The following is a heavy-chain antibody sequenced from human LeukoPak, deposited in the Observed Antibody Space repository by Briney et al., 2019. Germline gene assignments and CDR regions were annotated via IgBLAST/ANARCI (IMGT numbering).Heavy chain of an antibody. D-gene: IGHD4-17*01. CDR1: GGSIDDYY. CDR3: ARVVRGAVTSNCFDP. Sequence: PSDTLSLTCTVSGGSIDDYYWTWIRQAPGKALEWSGYLSYSGTTDYNPYLQGRVTVSVDPSNNEFSLGLTSVTAADTAMYYCARVVRGAVTSNCFDPWGQGTLVTVSS. V-gene: IGHV4-59*13. CDR2: LSYSGTT. J-gene: IGHJ5*02.